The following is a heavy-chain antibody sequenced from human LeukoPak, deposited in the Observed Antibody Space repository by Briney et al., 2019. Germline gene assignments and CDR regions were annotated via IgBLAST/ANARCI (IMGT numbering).Heavy chain of an antibody. CDR1: GFXLSDAW. CDR2: ISTSSSYI. Sequence: PGGSLRLSCAASGFXLSDAWMTWVRQAPGKGLKWVSSISTSSSYINYADSVKGRFTISRDNAKNSLYLQMNSLRAEDTAVYYCARDVGGDLAPYYFDYWGQGTLVTVSS. V-gene: IGHV3-21*01. J-gene: IGHJ4*02. D-gene: IGHD4-17*01. CDR3: ARDVGGDLAPYYFDY.